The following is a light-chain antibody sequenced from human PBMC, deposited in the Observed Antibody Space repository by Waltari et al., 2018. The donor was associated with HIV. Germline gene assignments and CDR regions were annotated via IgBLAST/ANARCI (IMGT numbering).Light chain of an antibody. CDR1: TSHIGSNA. J-gene: IGLJ2*01. Sequence: QSVLTQPPSTSGTPGQRVTISCSGSTSHIGSNAVNWYQQLPGTAPKLVIYTNNQRMPGVPDRFTGSKSGTSASLAISGLQSEDEAHYYCAVWDDSLNGNVIFGGGTKLTVL. CDR2: TNN. V-gene: IGLV1-44*01. CDR3: AVWDDSLNGNVI.